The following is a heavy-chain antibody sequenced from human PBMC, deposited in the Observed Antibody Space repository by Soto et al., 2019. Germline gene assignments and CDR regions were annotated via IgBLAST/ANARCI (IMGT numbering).Heavy chain of an antibody. V-gene: IGHV3-30-3*01. CDR2: ISYDGSNK. Sequence: QVQLVESGGGVVQPGRSLRLSCAASGFTFSSYAMHWVRQAPGKGLEWVAVISYDGSNKYYADSVKGRFTISRDNSKNPLYLQMNSLRAQGTAGYYCAGRGDRGCSYSEYFQHRGQGTLVTVSS. J-gene: IGHJ1*01. CDR1: GFTFSSYA. CDR3: AGRGDRGCSYSEYFQH. D-gene: IGHD2-15*01.